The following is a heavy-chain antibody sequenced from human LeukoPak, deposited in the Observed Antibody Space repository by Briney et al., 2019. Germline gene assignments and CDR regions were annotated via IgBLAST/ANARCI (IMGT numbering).Heavy chain of an antibody. D-gene: IGHD6-13*01. CDR3: AREVGTIAAPDY. J-gene: IGHJ4*02. CDR2: IYYSGST. V-gene: IGHV4-59*01. CDR1: GGSISSYY. Sequence: KPSETLSLTCIVSGGSISSYYWSWIRQPPGKGLEWIGYIYYSGSTNYNPSLKSRVTISVDTSKNQFSLKLSSVTAADTAVYYCAREVGTIAAPDYWGQGTLVTVSS.